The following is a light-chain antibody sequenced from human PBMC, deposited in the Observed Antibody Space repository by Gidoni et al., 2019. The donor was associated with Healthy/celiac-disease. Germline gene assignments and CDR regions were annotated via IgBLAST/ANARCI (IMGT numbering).Light chain of an antibody. CDR1: SSDVGGYNY. V-gene: IGLV2-14*01. CDR2: DVS. J-gene: IGLJ2*01. CDR3: SSYTSSSTLVV. Sequence: QSALTQPASVSGSPGQSITIACTGTSSDVGGYNYVSWYQQHPGKAPKLMIYDVSTRPSGVSKRFSGSKSGNTASLTISGLHAEDEADYYCSSYTSSSTLVVFGGGTKLTVL.